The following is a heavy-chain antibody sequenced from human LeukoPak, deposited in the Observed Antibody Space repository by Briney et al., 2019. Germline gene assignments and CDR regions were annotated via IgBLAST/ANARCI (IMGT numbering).Heavy chain of an antibody. CDR1: GFTFSNFA. D-gene: IGHD2/OR15-2a*01. CDR3: SKDSFPGAK. Sequence: PGGSLRLSCTASGFTFSNFAMRWVRQAPGKGLEWLSNLSGNGGGTSYADSVKGRFTISRDNSKNTLYLQMNSLKAEDTAVYYCSKDSFPGAKWGQGTLVTVSS. V-gene: IGHV3-23*01. J-gene: IGHJ4*02. CDR2: LSGNGGGT.